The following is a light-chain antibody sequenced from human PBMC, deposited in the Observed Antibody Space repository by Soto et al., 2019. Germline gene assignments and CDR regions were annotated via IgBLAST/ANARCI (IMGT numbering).Light chain of an antibody. J-gene: IGKJ4*01. CDR2: AAS. CDR3: LQDYNYLT. Sequence: AIQRTQFPSSLSASVGDSVIIVCRASQDIKTDLAWYQQKPGKAPKLLIYAASSLQSGVPSRFSGSGSGTDFTLTINRLQPEDFASYYCLQDYNYLTFGGGTKVDI. CDR1: QDIKTD. V-gene: IGKV1-6*01.